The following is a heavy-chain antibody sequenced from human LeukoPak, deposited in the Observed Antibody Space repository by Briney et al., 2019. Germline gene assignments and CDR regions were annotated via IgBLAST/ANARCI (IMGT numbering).Heavy chain of an antibody. V-gene: IGHV3-23*01. D-gene: IGHD3-10*01. Sequence: GGSLRLSCAAARFTFSIYGMSWVRQAPGKGQEWVSVLIGSGGSTYYADSVKGRFTISRDNSKNTLYLQMNSLRSEDTAVYYCAKYGTRGTRFGKIPHYFAYWGRGTLVTVSS. J-gene: IGHJ4*02. CDR2: LIGSGGST. CDR1: RFTFSIYG. CDR3: AKYGTRGTRFGKIPHYFAY.